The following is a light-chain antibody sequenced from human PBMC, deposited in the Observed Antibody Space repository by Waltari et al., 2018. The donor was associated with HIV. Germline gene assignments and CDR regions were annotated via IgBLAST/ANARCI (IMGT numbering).Light chain of an antibody. CDR3: MQGTVWPLT. CDR1: QSLVHIDGNTY. Sequence: DVAMTQSQLSLPVSLGQSASISCKSSQSLVHIDGNTYLNWFHQRPGQSPRRLIYKVSYRDSGVPERFSGSGSGTVFTLQINTVEAEDAGVYFCMQGTVWPLTFGGGTRLEIQ. CDR2: KVS. J-gene: IGKJ4*01. V-gene: IGKV2-30*02.